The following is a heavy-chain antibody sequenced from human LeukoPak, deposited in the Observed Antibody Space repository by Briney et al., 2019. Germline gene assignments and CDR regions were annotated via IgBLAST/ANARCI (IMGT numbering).Heavy chain of an antibody. CDR3: ARDRGGATYFDY. V-gene: IGHV1-46*01. J-gene: IGHJ4*02. Sequence: ASVKVSCKASGYTFTSYYMHGVRQAPGQGLEWMGIINPSGGSTSYAQKFQGRVSMTRDTSTSTVYMELSSLRSEDTAVYYCARDRGGATYFDYWGQGTLVTVSS. CDR1: GYTFTSYY. CDR2: INPSGGST. D-gene: IGHD1-26*01.